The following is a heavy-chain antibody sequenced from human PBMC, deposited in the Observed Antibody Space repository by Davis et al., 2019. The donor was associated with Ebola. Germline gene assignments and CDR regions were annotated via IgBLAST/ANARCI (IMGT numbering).Heavy chain of an antibody. CDR1: GGSFSGYY. D-gene: IGHD3-22*01. V-gene: IGHV4-31*11. J-gene: IGHJ4*02. CDR3: ARWTYYDSSGYYSRYYFDY. CDR2: IYYSGST. Sequence: LRLSCAVYGGSFSGYYWSWIRQHPGKGLEWIGYIYYSGSTYYNPSLKSRVTISVDTSKNQFSLKLSSVTAADTAVYYCARWTYYDSSGYYSRYYFDYWGQGTLVTVSS.